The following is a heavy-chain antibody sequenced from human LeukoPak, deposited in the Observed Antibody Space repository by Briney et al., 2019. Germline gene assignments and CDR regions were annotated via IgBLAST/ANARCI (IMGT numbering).Heavy chain of an antibody. CDR1: GFTFDNYA. D-gene: IGHD3-16*01. CDR3: AREYVDGGYYYGMDV. J-gene: IGHJ6*02. CDR2: ISWNSGSK. Sequence: PGRSLRLSCAASGFTFDNYAIHWVRQAPGKGLEWVSGISWNSGSKAYADSVKGRFTISRDNAKNSLYLQMNSLRAEDTAVYYCAREYVDGGYYYGMDVWGQGTTVTVSS. V-gene: IGHV3-9*01.